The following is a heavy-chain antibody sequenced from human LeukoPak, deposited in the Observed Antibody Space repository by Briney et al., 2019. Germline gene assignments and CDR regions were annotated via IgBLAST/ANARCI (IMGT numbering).Heavy chain of an antibody. CDR3: ASLPLELELLGDY. CDR2: IKQDGSEM. Sequence: GGSLRLSCAASGFTFNTYWMSWVRQAPGKGLEWVANIKQDGSEMHYVDSVKGRFTISRDNAKNSLFLQMNSLRAEDTAVYYCASLPLELELLGDYWGQGTLVTVSS. V-gene: IGHV3-7*01. D-gene: IGHD1-7*01. CDR1: GFTFNTYW. J-gene: IGHJ4*02.